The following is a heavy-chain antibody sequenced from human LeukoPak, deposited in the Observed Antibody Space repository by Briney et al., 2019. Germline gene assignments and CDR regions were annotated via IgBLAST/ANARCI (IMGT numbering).Heavy chain of an antibody. D-gene: IGHD2-2*01. Sequence: SVKVSCKASGGTFSSYAISWVRQPPGQGLEWMGGIIPIFGTANYAQKFQGRVTITADESTSTAYMELSSLRSEDTAVYYCARVPGYCSSTSCFYYYYMDVWGKGTTVTVSS. J-gene: IGHJ6*03. CDR3: ARVPGYCSSTSCFYYYYMDV. V-gene: IGHV1-69*13. CDR2: IIPIFGTA. CDR1: GGTFSSYA.